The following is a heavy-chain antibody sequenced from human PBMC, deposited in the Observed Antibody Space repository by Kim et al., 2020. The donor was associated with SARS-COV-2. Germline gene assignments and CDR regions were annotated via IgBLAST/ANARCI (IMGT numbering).Heavy chain of an antibody. CDR3: ARDPGIAAAAYYYYYGM. CDR1: GFTFSSYG. J-gene: IGHJ6*01. Sequence: GGSLRLSCAASGFTFSSYGMHWVRQAPGKGLEWVAVIWYDGSNKYYADSVKGRFTISRDNSKNTLYLQMKSLRAEDTAGYYCARDPGIAAAAYYYYYGM. D-gene: IGHD6-13*01. V-gene: IGHV3-33*01. CDR2: IWYDGSNK.